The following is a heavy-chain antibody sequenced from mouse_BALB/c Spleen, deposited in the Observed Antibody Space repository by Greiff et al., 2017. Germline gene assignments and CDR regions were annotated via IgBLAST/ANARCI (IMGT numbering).Heavy chain of an antibody. V-gene: IGHV5-12-2*01. J-gene: IGHJ3*01. Sequence: EVHLVESGGGLVQPGGSLKLSCAASGFTFSSYTMSWVRQTPEKRLEWVAYISNGGGSTYYPDTVKGRFTISRDNAKNTLYLQMSSLKSEDTAMYYCARQMIYEGFAYWGQGTLVTVSA. CDR3: ARQMIYEGFAY. D-gene: IGHD2-3*01. CDR2: ISNGGGST. CDR1: GFTFSSYT.